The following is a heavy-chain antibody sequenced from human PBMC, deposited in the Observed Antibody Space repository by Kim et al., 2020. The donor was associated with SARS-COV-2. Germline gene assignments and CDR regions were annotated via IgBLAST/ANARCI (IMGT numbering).Heavy chain of an antibody. CDR2: ISGSGGNT. D-gene: IGHD3-9*01. CDR3: AKAYYDILTGPDY. CDR1: GFTFSTYA. J-gene: IGHJ4*02. V-gene: IGHV3-23*01. Sequence: GGSLRLSCAASGFTFSTYAMTWVRQAPGKGLEWVSGISGSGGNTYYADSVKGRFTISRDISKNTLYLQMISLRAEDTAIYYCAKAYYDILTGPDYWGQGT.